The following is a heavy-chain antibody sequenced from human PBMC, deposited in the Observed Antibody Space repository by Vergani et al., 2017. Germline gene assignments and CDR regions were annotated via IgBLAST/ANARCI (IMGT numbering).Heavy chain of an antibody. CDR1: GFTFSSYS. Sequence: EVQLVESGGGLVKPGGSLRLSCAASGFTFSSYSMNWVRQAPGKGLEWVSSISSSSSYIYYADSVKGRFTISRDNAKNSLYLQMNSLRAEDTAVYYCARSRLAGITMLRGVIGYWGQGTLVTVSS. J-gene: IGHJ4*02. D-gene: IGHD3-10*01. CDR2: ISSSSSYI. V-gene: IGHV3-21*01. CDR3: ARSRLAGITMLRGVIGY.